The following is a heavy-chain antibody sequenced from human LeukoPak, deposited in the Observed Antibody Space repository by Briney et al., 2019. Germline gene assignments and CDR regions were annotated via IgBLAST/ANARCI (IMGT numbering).Heavy chain of an antibody. V-gene: IGHV1-58*01. J-gene: IGHJ5*02. CDR1: GFTFTSSA. CDR3: AAGPPPLYCGGDCYRFDP. D-gene: IGHD2-21*02. CDR2: IVVGSGNT. Sequence: SVKVSCKASGFTFTSSAVQWVRQARGQRLEWIRWIVVGSGNTNYAQKFQERVTITRDMSTSTAYMELSSLRSEDTAVYYCAAGPPPLYCGGDCYRFDPWGQGTLVTVSS.